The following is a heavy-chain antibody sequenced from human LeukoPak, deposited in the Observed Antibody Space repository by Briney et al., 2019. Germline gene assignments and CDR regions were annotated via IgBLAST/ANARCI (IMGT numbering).Heavy chain of an antibody. V-gene: IGHV4-4*07. CDR3: ARDWDLGYCSSTSCYGLNAFDI. CDR2: IYTSGST. D-gene: IGHD2-2*01. Sequence: SETLSLTCTVSGGSISNYFWSWIRQPAGKGLEWIGRIYTSGSTNYNPSLKSRVTISVDTSKNQFSLKLSSVTAADTAVYYCARDWDLGYCSSTSCYGLNAFDIWGQGTMVTVSS. J-gene: IGHJ3*02. CDR1: GGSISNYF.